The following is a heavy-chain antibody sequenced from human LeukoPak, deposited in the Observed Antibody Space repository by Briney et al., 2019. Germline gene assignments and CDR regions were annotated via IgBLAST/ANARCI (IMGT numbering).Heavy chain of an antibody. CDR3: ARHLIRARYMDV. CDR1: GGSISSYY. CDR2: IYTSGST. J-gene: IGHJ6*03. V-gene: IGHV4-4*07. D-gene: IGHD6-6*01. Sequence: SETLSLTCTVSGGSISSYYWSWIRQPAGKGLEWIGRIYTSGSTNYNPSLKSRVTISVDTSKNQFSLKLSSVTAADTAVYYCARHLIRARYMDVWGKGTTVTISS.